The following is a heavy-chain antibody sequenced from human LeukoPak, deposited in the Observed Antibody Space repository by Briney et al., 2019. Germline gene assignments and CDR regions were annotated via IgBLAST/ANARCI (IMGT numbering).Heavy chain of an antibody. V-gene: IGHV3-23*01. J-gene: IGHJ4*02. CDR1: GFTFSSEA. Sequence: GGSLRLSCTVSGFTFSSEAMGWVRQLPGGGLEWVSTSSPAGGTTYYAESMKGRFTISRDNSKSTLYLQMNNLGVEDTAVYYCTKVRSGSSNWALRVFDYWGQGALVTVSS. D-gene: IGHD6-13*01. CDR3: TKVRSGSSNWALRVFDY. CDR2: SSPAGGTT.